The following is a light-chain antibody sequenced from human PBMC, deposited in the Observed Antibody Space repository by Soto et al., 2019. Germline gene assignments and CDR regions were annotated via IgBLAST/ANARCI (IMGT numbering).Light chain of an antibody. CDR2: ANS. Sequence: QAVVTQPPSVSGAPGQRVTISCTGSSSNIGAGYDVHWYQHLPGTAPKLLMYANSNRPSGVPDRFSGSKSGTSASLAITGLQAEDEADYYCQSYDTSLSVVFGGGTKVTVL. CDR3: QSYDTSLSVV. CDR1: SSNIGAGYD. V-gene: IGLV1-40*01. J-gene: IGLJ2*01.